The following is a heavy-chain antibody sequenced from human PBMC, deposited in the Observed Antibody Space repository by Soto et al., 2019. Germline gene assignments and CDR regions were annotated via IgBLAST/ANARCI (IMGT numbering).Heavy chain of an antibody. CDR1: GFTFSHYA. J-gene: IGHJ4*02. D-gene: IGHD2-21*01. V-gene: IGHV3-30*18. Sequence: GGSLRLSCAPSGFTFSHYAMHWVRQAPGKGLEWVALTSYDGNNEYYTDPVKGRFTISRDNSKNTLFLQMNTPTPEDTPGIYCAKEHVVSNRGTAYFYCVGQRALVTV. CDR3: AKEHVVSNRGTAYFYC. CDR2: TSYDGNNE.